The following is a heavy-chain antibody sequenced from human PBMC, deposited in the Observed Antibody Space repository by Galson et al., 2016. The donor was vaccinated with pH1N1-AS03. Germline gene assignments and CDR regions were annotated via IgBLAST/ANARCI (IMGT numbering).Heavy chain of an antibody. CDR2: INTDGTST. V-gene: IGHV3-74*01. Sequence: SLRLSCAASGFTFISYWMHWVRQVPGKGLVWVSRINTDGTSTSYADSVKGRFTISRDNAKSTLYLQMNSLRVEDTAVYYCAMGVLYSGSSGWGQGTLVTVSS. J-gene: IGHJ4*02. CDR1: GFTFISYW. D-gene: IGHD1-26*01. CDR3: AMGVLYSGSSG.